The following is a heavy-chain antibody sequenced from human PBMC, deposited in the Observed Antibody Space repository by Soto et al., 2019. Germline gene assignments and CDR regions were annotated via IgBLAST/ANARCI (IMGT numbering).Heavy chain of an antibody. J-gene: IGHJ3*02. CDR2: IYWYDDK. CDR3: APAYKNNWLHDGFDI. CDR1: GFSLSTSGLG. V-gene: IGHV2-5*01. D-gene: IGHD1-1*01. Sequence: QITLKESGPTLVKPTQTLTLTCTFSGFSLSTSGLGVGWIRQPPGKALEWLGIIYWYDDKPYSPSLRSRFTINKDTSKNQVFLTMTNMDPVDTATYYCAPAYKNNWLHDGFDIWGQGTMVTVSS.